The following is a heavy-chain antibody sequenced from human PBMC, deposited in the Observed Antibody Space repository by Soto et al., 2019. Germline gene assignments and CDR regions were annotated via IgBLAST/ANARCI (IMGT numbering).Heavy chain of an antibody. CDR3: AKGRGGSGSLTPRVDF. V-gene: IGHV3-23*01. D-gene: IGHD3-10*01. CDR2: ISGGGDTT. Sequence: EVQLLESGGGLVQPGGSLRLSCAASGFTFNNYAMTWVRQAPGKGLEWVSAISGGGDTTSYADSVKGRFTVSRDGSKNTVYLQMSRLRAEDTALYYCAKGRGGSGSLTPRVDFWGQGTLVTVSS. CDR1: GFTFNNYA. J-gene: IGHJ4*02.